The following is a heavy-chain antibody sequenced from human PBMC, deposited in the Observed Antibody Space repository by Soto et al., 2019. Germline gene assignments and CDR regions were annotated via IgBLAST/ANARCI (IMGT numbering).Heavy chain of an antibody. V-gene: IGHV1-3*01. J-gene: IGHJ4*02. CDR1: GYSFISYG. CDR3: ARGGEPIDY. CDR2: INAGNGNT. D-gene: IGHD2-21*01. Sequence: GASVKVSCKASGYSFISYGIHWVRQAPGQGLEWMGWINAGNGNTKHSQKFQGRVTITRDTSASTAYMELSSLRPEDTAVYYCARGGEPIDYWGQGTLVTVSS.